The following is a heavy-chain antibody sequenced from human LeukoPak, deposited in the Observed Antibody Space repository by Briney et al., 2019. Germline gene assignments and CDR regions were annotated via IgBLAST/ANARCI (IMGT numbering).Heavy chain of an antibody. J-gene: IGHJ6*02. CDR2: INPNSGGT. Sequence: ASVKVSCTASGYTFTVYYMHWVRQAPGQGLEWMGWINPNSGGTNYAQKFQGRVTMTRDTSISTAYMELSRLRSDDTAVYYCARGGSSWYEVYYYGMDVWGQGTTVTVSS. V-gene: IGHV1-2*02. CDR3: ARGGSSWYEVYYYGMDV. CDR1: GYTFTVYY. D-gene: IGHD6-13*01.